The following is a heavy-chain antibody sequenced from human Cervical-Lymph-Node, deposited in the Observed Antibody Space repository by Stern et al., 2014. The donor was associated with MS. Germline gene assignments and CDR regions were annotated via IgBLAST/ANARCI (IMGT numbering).Heavy chain of an antibody. CDR3: GREVAMTAGLLGF. J-gene: IGHJ4*02. D-gene: IGHD3-22*01. V-gene: IGHV5-51*01. Sequence: EVHLVESGAEVKKPGESLKIACKGSGYSFSSYWIAWVRQMPGKGLEWMGMIFLIDSETRYSPSFEGQVPISVDKSASTAYLHWSSLKASDTARYYCGREVAMTAGLLGFWGQGTQVIVS. CDR2: IFLIDSET. CDR1: GYSFSSYW.